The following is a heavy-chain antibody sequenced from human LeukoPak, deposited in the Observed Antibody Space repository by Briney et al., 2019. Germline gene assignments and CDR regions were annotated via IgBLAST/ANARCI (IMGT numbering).Heavy chain of an antibody. CDR3: AKDLYGAYYDFWSGYSPVDY. CDR2: ISGSGGST. Sequence: GGSLRLSCAASGFTFSSYAMSWVRQAPGKRLEWVSAISGSGGSTYYADSVKGRFTISRDNSKNTLYLQMNSLRAEDTAVYYCAKDLYGAYYDFWSGYSPVDYWGQGTLVTVSS. CDR1: GFTFSSYA. V-gene: IGHV3-23*01. J-gene: IGHJ4*02. D-gene: IGHD3-3*01.